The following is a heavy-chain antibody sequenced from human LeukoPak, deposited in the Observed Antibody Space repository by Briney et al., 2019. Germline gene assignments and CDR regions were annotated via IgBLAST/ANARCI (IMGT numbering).Heavy chain of an antibody. CDR2: IYSGGST. J-gene: IGHJ4*02. CDR1: GFTVSSNY. D-gene: IGHD6-19*01. CDR3: TREPGGWADY. V-gene: IGHV3-53*01. Sequence: GGSLRLSCAASGFTVSSNYMSWVRQAPGKGLEWVSIIYSGGSTFYADSMKGRFTISRDDSKSIAYLQMNSLKTEDTAVYYCTREPGGWADYWGQGTLVTVSS.